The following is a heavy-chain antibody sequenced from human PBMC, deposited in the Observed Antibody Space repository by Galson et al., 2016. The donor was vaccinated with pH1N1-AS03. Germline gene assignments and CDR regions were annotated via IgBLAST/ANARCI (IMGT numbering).Heavy chain of an antibody. V-gene: IGHV3-53*01. CDR3: AREPWGLTQGEY. CDR2: IYGGGDT. Sequence: SLRLSCAASGFTINNNYMSWVRQAPGKGLEWVSVIYGGGDTFYADSVKGRFTISRDNSKNTVYLQMNSLRVEDTAVYYCAREPWGLTQGEYWGQGTLVPVSS. D-gene: IGHD3-16*01. J-gene: IGHJ4*02. CDR1: GFTINNNY.